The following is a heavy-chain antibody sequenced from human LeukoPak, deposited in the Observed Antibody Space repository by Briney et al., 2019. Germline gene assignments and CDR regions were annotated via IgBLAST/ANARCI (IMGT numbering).Heavy chain of an antibody. CDR1: GGSISNYY. D-gene: IGHD5-18*01. V-gene: IGHV4-59*01. CDR2: IYYSGST. J-gene: IGHJ4*02. Sequence: SETLSLTCTVSGGSISNYYWSWIRQPPGKGLEWIGYIYYSGSTNYNPSLKSRVAISVDTSKNQFSLKLSSVTAADTAVYYCARGGYSYGYAFFDYWGQGTLVTVSS. CDR3: ARGGYSYGYAFFDY.